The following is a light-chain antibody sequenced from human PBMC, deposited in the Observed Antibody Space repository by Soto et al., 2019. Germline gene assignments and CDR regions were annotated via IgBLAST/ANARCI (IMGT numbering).Light chain of an antibody. CDR2: DVS. CDR1: SSDVGGYDF. J-gene: IGLJ1*01. V-gene: IGLV2-14*03. Sequence: QSALTQPASVSGSPGQSITISCTGTSSDVGGYDFVSWYQHHPGKAPRLMIYDVSHRPSGVSDRFSASKSGSTASLTISGLLAEDEADYYCSSYTSISTYVFGTGTKVTVL. CDR3: SSYTSISTYV.